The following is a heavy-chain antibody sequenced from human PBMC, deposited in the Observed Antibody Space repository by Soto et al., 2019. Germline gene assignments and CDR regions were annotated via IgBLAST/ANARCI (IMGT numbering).Heavy chain of an antibody. Sequence: QVQLQESGPGLVRPSETLSLTCNVSGVSISSHYWAWIRQAPGKGLEWIGYVHSRGTTDYNPSLRSRVTMSVDTSESQFSLGLTSVTAADTAVYYCARYDDYGPLFFAHWGQGVLVTVSA. CDR2: VHSRGTT. D-gene: IGHD4-17*01. J-gene: IGHJ4*02. CDR1: GVSISSHY. CDR3: ARYDDYGPLFFAH. V-gene: IGHV4-59*08.